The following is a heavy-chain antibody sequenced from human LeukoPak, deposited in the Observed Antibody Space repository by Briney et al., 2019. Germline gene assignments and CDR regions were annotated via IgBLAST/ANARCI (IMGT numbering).Heavy chain of an antibody. CDR2: IKEDGSEK. CDR3: VRSGGY. V-gene: IGHV3-7*05. D-gene: IGHD1-26*01. J-gene: IGHJ4*02. Sequence: GGSLRLSCAASGFTFSSHWMNWVRQAPGKGLEWVANIKEDGSEKYYVDSVKGRFTISRDNAKNSLCLQMNSLRAEDTAIYYCVRSGGYWGQGTLVSVSS. CDR1: GFTFSSHW.